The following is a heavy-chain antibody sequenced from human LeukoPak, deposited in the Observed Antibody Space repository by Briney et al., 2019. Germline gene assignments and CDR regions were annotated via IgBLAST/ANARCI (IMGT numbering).Heavy chain of an antibody. J-gene: IGHJ2*01. V-gene: IGHV4-4*07. CDR3: ARAWPYYDGSGYIPDYWYFDL. CDR1: GGSISSYY. D-gene: IGHD3-22*01. Sequence: SETLSLTCTVSGGSISSYYWSWIRQPAGKGLEWIGRIYTSGSTNYNPSLKSRVTMSVDTSKNQFSLKLSSVTAADTAVYYCARAWPYYDGSGYIPDYWYFDLWGRGTLVTVSS. CDR2: IYTSGST.